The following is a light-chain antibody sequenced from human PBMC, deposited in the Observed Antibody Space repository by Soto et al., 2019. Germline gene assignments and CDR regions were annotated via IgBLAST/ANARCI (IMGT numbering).Light chain of an antibody. V-gene: IGLV1-47*02. J-gene: IGLJ2*01. CDR1: SSNIGSNY. Sequence: QSVLPQPPSASGTPGQRVTISCSGSSSNIGSNYVYWYQQLPGTAPKVLIYSNNQRPSGVPDRFSGSKSDTSASLAISGLRSEDEADYYCGAWDDSLSGPAFGGGTKITVL. CDR3: GAWDDSLSGPA. CDR2: SNN.